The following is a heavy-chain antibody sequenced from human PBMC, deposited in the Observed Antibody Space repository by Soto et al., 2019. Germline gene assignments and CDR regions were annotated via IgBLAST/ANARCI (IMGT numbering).Heavy chain of an antibody. Sequence: ASVKVSCKASGYTFTGYYMHWVRQAPGQGLEWMGRIIPILGIANYAQKFQGRVTITADKSTSTAYMELSSLRSEDTAVYYCARDLEVAANYYYYYYMDVWGKGTTVTVSS. CDR1: GYTFTGYY. CDR2: IIPILGIA. J-gene: IGHJ6*03. V-gene: IGHV1-69*04. CDR3: ARDLEVAANYYYYYYMDV. D-gene: IGHD2-15*01.